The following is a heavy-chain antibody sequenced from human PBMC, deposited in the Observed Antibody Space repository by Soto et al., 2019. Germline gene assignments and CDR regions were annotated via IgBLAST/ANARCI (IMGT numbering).Heavy chain of an antibody. V-gene: IGHV4-34*01. J-gene: IGHJ4*02. CDR2: INHSGST. CDR3: ARGRYQSDSSGYYSDY. D-gene: IGHD3-22*01. CDR1: CGSFIGYY. Sequence: SETLSLTCAVYCGSFIGYYWSWIRQPPGRGLEWIGEINHSGSTNYNPSLKSRVTISVDTSKNQFSLKLSSVTAADTAVYYCARGRYQSDSSGYYSDYWGQGTLVTVSS.